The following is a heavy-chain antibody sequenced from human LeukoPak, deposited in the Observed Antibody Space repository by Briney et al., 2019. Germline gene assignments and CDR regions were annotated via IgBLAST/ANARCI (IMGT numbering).Heavy chain of an antibody. CDR2: ISHSGST. CDR3: ARDETTGWSRLDY. J-gene: IGHJ4*02. CDR1: GGSISSYY. Sequence: SETLSLTCTVSGGSISSYYWSWIWQPPGKGLEWIGRISHSGSTNYNPSLKSRVTMSVDTSKNQFSLKLSSVTAADTAFYYCARDETTGWSRLDYWGQGTLVTVSS. V-gene: IGHV4-4*07. D-gene: IGHD6-19*01.